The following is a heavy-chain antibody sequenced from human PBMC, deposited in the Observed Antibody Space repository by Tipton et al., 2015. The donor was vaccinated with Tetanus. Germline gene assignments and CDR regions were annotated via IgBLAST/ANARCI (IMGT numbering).Heavy chain of an antibody. V-gene: IGHV3-33*01. CDR1: GFAFSTNA. CDR3: ARVGISQNAYSYVYHGLDV. J-gene: IGHJ6*02. CDR2: IWNDGSYK. D-gene: IGHD5-18*01. Sequence: SGFAFSTNAMHWVRQAPGKGLGWVAAIWNDGSYKYYADSVKGRFTVSRDNSKNTLYLEMNSLRAEDTAVYYCARVGISQNAYSYVYHGLDVWGQGTTVTVSS.